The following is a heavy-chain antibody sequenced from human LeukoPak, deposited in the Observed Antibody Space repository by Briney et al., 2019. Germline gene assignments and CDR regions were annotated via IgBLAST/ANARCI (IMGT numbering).Heavy chain of an antibody. V-gene: IGHV4-34*01. Sequence: SETLSLTCAVYGGSFSGYYWSWIRQSPGKGLEWIGEINHSGSTNYSPSLKSRVTISVDTSKNQFSLKLSSVTAADTAVYYCARKRHPGYGRLDYWGQGTLVTVSS. J-gene: IGHJ4*02. CDR3: ARKRHPGYGRLDY. CDR2: INHSGST. CDR1: GGSFSGYY. D-gene: IGHD2-15*01.